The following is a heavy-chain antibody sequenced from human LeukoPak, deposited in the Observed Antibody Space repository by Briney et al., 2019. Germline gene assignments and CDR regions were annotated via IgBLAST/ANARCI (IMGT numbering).Heavy chain of an antibody. D-gene: IGHD6-19*01. CDR1: GFTFSSYS. Sequence: GGSLRLSCAASGFTFSSYSTNWVRQAPGKGLEWVSSISSSSSYIYYADSVKGRFTISRDNAKNSLYLQMNSLRAEDTAVYYCARGAVAGTGGWGQGTLVTVSS. J-gene: IGHJ4*02. CDR2: ISSSSSYI. V-gene: IGHV3-21*01. CDR3: ARGAVAGTGG.